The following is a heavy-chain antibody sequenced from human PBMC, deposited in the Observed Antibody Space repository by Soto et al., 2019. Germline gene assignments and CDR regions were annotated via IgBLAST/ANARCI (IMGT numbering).Heavy chain of an antibody. CDR1: RDSVSSNSAA. J-gene: IGHJ6*02. CDR3: ARGPGRGVAAAPRWYYGMDV. V-gene: IGHV6-1*01. CDR2: TYYRSKWYN. Sequence: SQTLSLTCAISRDSVSSNSAAWNWIRQSPSRGLEWLGRTYYRSKWYNDYAVSVKSRITINPDTSKNQFSLQLNSVTPEDTAVYYCARGPGRGVAAAPRWYYGMDVWGQGTTVTVSS. D-gene: IGHD6-13*01.